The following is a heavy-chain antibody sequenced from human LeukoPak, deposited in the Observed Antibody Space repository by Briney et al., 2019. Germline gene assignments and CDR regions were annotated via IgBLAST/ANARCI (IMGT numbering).Heavy chain of an antibody. CDR1: GFTFSSYA. D-gene: IGHD5-18*01. CDR3: ANRYGGYSYG. CDR2: ISCDGSNK. J-gene: IGHJ4*02. Sequence: GRSLRLSCAASGFTFSSYAMHWVRQAPGKGLEWVAVISCDGSNKYYADSVKGRFTISRDNSKNTLYLQMNSLRAEDTAVYYCANRYGGYSYGWGQGTLVTVSS. V-gene: IGHV3-30-3*01.